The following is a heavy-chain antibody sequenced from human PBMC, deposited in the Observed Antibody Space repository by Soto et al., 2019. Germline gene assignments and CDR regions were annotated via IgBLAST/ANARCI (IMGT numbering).Heavy chain of an antibody. D-gene: IGHD6-6*01. CDR2: IYPGDSDT. J-gene: IGHJ5*02. V-gene: IGHV5-51*01. CDR1: GYSFTSYW. Sequence: GESLNISRKGSGYSFTSYWIGWVRQMPGKGLEWMGIIYPGDSDTRYSPSFQGQVTISADQSISTAYLQWSSLKASDTAMYYCARRPTIDGSSSFVWFDPWGQGTLVTVSS. CDR3: ARRPTIDGSSSFVWFDP.